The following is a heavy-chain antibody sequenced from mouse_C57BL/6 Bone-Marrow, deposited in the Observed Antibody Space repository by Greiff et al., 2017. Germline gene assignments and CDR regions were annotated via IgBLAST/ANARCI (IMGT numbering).Heavy chain of an antibody. J-gene: IGHJ4*01. CDR1: GFTFNTYA. D-gene: IGHD2-4*01. CDR3: VREGPDYAGDYYAMDY. V-gene: IGHV10-3*01. CDR2: IRSKSSNYAT. Sequence: EVQLVESGGGLVQPKGSLKLSCAASGFTFNTYAMHWVRQAPGKGLEWVARIRSKSSNYATYYADSVKDRFTISRDDSQSMLYLQMNNLKTEDTAMYYCVREGPDYAGDYYAMDYWGQGTSVTVSS.